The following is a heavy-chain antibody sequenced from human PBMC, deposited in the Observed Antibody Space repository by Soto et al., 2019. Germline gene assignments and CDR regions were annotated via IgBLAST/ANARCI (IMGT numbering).Heavy chain of an antibody. D-gene: IGHD1-1*01. Sequence: QVHLVQSGAEVKKPGASVKVSCKGSGYAFTTYGITWVRQAPGQGLEWMGWISAHNGNTNYAQKLQGGVTVTRDTSTSTAYMELRSLRSDYTAVYYCARGRYGDYWGQGALVTVSS. V-gene: IGHV1-18*01. CDR1: GYAFTTYG. CDR3: ARGRYGDY. CDR2: ISAHNGNT. J-gene: IGHJ4*02.